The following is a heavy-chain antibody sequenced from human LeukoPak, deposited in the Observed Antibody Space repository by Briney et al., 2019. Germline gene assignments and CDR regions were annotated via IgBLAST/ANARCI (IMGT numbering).Heavy chain of an antibody. Sequence: GGSLRLSCVVSGITLSNYGMSWVRQAPGKGLEWVSSISSSSSYINYADSVKGRFTVSRDNAKNSLNLQMNSLRAEDTAVYYCARDSKLYCSSTSCYMDVWGKGTTVTVSS. CDR3: ARDSKLYCSSTSCYMDV. CDR2: ISSSSSYI. J-gene: IGHJ6*04. CDR1: GITLSNYG. D-gene: IGHD2-2*01. V-gene: IGHV3-21*01.